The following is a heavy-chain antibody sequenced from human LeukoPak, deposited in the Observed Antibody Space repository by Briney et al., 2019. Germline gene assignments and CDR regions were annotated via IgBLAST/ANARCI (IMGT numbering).Heavy chain of an antibody. Sequence: VASVKVSCKASGYTFSRYGISWVRQAPGQGLEWMGWISAYNGNKNNAQKLQGRVSMTTDTSTSTAYMELRSLRYDDTAVYYCARDQGGSGYPGPFDYWGQGTLVTVSS. CDR3: ARDQGGSGYPGPFDY. D-gene: IGHD3-22*01. J-gene: IGHJ4*02. CDR1: GYTFSRYG. CDR2: ISAYNGNK. V-gene: IGHV1-18*01.